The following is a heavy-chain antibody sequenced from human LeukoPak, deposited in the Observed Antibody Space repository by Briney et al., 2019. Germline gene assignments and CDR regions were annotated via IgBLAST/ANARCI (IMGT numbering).Heavy chain of an antibody. CDR3: AREERAYYYDSSGYPDY. V-gene: IGHV3-7*01. CDR2: VNQDGSAK. J-gene: IGHJ4*02. Sequence: GGSLRLSCAASEFTFSTYWMSWVRQAPGKGLEWVANVNQDGSAKYYVDSVKGRFTTSRDNAKNSLYLQMNSLRAEDTAVYYCAREERAYYYDSSGYPDYWGQGTLSPSPQ. D-gene: IGHD3-22*01. CDR1: EFTFSTYW.